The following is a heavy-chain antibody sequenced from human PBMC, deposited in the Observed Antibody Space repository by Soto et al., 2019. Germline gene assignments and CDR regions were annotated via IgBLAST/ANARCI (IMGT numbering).Heavy chain of an antibody. D-gene: IGHD6-19*01. CDR3: ARDRHNSGY. Sequence: QVQLQESGPGLVKASETLSLTCTVSGGSITNYYWSWFRQPPGKGLEWIGYIYYSGITNYNPSLKSRVTISVDPSKNQFSLKLRSVTSADTAVYYCARDRHNSGYWGQGTLVTVSS. CDR1: GGSITNYY. J-gene: IGHJ4*02. CDR2: IYYSGIT. V-gene: IGHV4-59*01.